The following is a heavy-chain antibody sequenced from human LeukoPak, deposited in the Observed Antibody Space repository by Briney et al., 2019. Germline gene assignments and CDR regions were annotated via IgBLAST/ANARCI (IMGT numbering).Heavy chain of an antibody. J-gene: IGHJ4*02. CDR2: IYYSGST. CDR3: ARHLRYFDWLDY. D-gene: IGHD3-9*01. Sequence: SETLSLTCAVYGGSFSGYYWSWIRQPPGKGLEWIGYIYYSGSTNYNPSLKSRVTISVDTSKNQFSLKLSSVTAADTAVYYCARHLRYFDWLDYWGQGTLVTVSS. CDR1: GGSFSGYY. V-gene: IGHV4-59*08.